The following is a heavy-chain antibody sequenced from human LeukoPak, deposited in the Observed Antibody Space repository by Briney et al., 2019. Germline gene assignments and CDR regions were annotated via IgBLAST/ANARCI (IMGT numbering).Heavy chain of an antibody. CDR2: IKHDGSDK. V-gene: IGHV3-7*04. CDR1: GFTFSSYW. J-gene: IGHJ4*02. Sequence: GGSLRLSCAVSGFTFSSYWMSWVRQAPRKGLEWVAHIKHDGSDKVYVDSVKGRFTISRDNAKNSPFLQMNSLRAEDTAVYYCARDLLAGDDYWGQGTLVTVSS. D-gene: IGHD2-15*01. CDR3: ARDLLAGDDY.